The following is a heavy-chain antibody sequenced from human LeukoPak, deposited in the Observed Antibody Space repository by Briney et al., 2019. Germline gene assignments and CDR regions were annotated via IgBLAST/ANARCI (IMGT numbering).Heavy chain of an antibody. V-gene: IGHV1-69*13. Sequence: SVKVSCKASGGTFSSYAISWVRQAPGQGLEWMGGIIPIFGTANYAQKFQGRVTITADESTSTAYMELSSLRSEDTAVYYCAREVTIFGVVIIKGYVDVWGKGTTVTVSS. CDR1: GGTFSSYA. D-gene: IGHD3-3*01. J-gene: IGHJ6*03. CDR3: AREVTIFGVVIIKGYVDV. CDR2: IIPIFGTA.